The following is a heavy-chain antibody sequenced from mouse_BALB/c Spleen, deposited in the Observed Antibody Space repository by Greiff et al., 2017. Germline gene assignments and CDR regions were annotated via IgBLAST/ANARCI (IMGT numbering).Heavy chain of an antibody. CDR1: GFNIKDTY. V-gene: IGHV14-3*02. J-gene: IGHJ2*01. CDR3: ARLLDYVDY. Sequence: VHVKQSGAELVKPGASVKLSCTASGFNIKDTYMHWVKQRPEQGLEWIGRIDPANGNTKYDPKFQGKATITADTSSNTAYLQLSSLTSEDTAVYYCARLLDYVDYWGQGTTLTVSS. CDR2: IDPANGNT.